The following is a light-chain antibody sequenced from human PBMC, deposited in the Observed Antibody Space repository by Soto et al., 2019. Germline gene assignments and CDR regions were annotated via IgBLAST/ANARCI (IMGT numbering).Light chain of an antibody. V-gene: IGKV2-30*01. Sequence: DVVMTQSPLSLPVTLGQPASISCRSSQSLVYSDGNTYLNWFQQRPGQSPRRLIYKVSNRDSGGPDIFSGRGSGTDFTLKISRVEAEAVGVYYCMQGTHCLFGGGTKVEIK. J-gene: IGKJ4*01. CDR3: MQGTHCL. CDR2: KVS. CDR1: QSLVYSDGNTY.